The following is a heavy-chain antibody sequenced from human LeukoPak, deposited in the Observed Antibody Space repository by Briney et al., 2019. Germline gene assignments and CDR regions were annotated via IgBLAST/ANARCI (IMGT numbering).Heavy chain of an antibody. CDR3: ARGTYDFWSGSKLFDY. CDR2: INPNSGGT. D-gene: IGHD3-3*01. CDR1: GYTFTGYY. V-gene: IGHV1-2*02. J-gene: IGHJ4*02. Sequence: ASVKVSCKASGYTFTGYYMHWVRQAPGQGLEWMGWINPNSGGTNYAQKFQGRVTMTRDTSISTAYMELSRLRSDETAAYYCARGTYDFWSGSKLFDYWGQGTLVTVSS.